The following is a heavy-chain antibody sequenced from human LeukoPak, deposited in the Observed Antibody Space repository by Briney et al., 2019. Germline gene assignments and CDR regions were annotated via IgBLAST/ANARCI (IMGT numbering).Heavy chain of an antibody. D-gene: IGHD4-23*01. CDR2: IIGRGGSS. Sequence: GGSLRLSCAASGFTFSSYSMNWVRQAPEKGLEWVATIIGRGGSSSHAASVKGRFTISRDNSNNTLYLHMSSLRADDTAVYYCAKHPGPYGGNPFNSWGLGMLVTVSS. CDR1: GFTFSSYS. CDR3: AKHPGPYGGNPFNS. V-gene: IGHV3-23*01. J-gene: IGHJ4*02.